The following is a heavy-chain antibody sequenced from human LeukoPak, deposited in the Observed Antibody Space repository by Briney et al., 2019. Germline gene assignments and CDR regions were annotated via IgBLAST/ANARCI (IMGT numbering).Heavy chain of an antibody. J-gene: IGHJ4*02. CDR2: VDHSGST. V-gene: IGHV4-4*02. CDR3: ARVYCSSTSCSSDY. CDR1: GGSISRSDW. D-gene: IGHD2-2*01. Sequence: PSGTLSLTCDVSGGSISRSDWWSWVRQPPGKGLEWIGEVDHSGSTNYKPSLSSRVTISVDTSKNQFSLKLSSVTAADTAVYYCARVYCSSTSCSSDYWGQGTLVTVSS.